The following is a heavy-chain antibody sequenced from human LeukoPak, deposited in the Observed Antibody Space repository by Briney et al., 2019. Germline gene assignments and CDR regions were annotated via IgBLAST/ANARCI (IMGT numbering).Heavy chain of an antibody. D-gene: IGHD6-19*01. CDR2: ISAYNGNT. Sequence: ASVKVSCKASGYTFTSYGISWVRQAPGQGLEWMGWISAYNGNTNYAQRLQGRVTMTTDTSTSTAYMELRSLRSDDTAVYYCARDMVKYSSGWYDAFDIWGQGTMVTVSS. CDR3: ARDMVKYSSGWYDAFDI. J-gene: IGHJ3*02. V-gene: IGHV1-18*01. CDR1: GYTFTSYG.